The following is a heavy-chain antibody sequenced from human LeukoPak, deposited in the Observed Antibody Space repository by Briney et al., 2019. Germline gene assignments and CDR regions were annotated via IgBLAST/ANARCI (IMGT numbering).Heavy chain of an antibody. V-gene: IGHV3-53*01. CDR3: ARGVPGLNPLDF. Sequence: GGSLTLASAASGFTVSNNYMAWVRQAPGKGLEWVSFMYSDVNTYYADSVKGRFTVSTDNSENKLYLQMNSLRAEDTAVYYCARGVPGLNPLDFWGQGKRVTVSS. CDR1: GFTVSNNY. J-gene: IGHJ4*02. CDR2: MYSDVNT. D-gene: IGHD3/OR15-3a*01.